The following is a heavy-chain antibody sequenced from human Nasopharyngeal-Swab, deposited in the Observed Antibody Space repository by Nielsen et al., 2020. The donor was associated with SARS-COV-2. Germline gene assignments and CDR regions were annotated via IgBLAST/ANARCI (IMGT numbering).Heavy chain of an antibody. D-gene: IGHD6-13*01. CDR3: ARDSFARVGAAGSSHYYYYGMDV. CDR1: GFTFSSYW. CDR2: IKQDGSEK. J-gene: IGHJ6*02. V-gene: IGHV3-7*01. Sequence: GESLKISFAASGFTFSSYWMSWVRQAPGQGPEWVANIKQDGSEKYYVDSVKGRFTISRDNAKNSLYLKMNSLRAKDTAVYYCARDSFARVGAAGSSHYYYYGMDVWGQGTTVTVSS.